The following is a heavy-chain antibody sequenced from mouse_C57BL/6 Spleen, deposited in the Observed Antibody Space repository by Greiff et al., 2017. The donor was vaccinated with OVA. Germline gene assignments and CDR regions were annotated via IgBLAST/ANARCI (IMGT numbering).Heavy chain of an antibody. V-gene: IGHV1-76*01. D-gene: IGHD1-1*01. J-gene: IGHJ3*01. CDR3: AREDYYGSSSFAY. CDR2: IYPGSGNT. Sequence: QVQLKQSGAELVRPGASVKLSCKASGYTFTDYYINWVKQRPGQGLEWIARIYPGSGNTYYNEKFKGKATLTAEKSSSTAYMQLSSLTSEDSAVYFCAREDYYGSSSFAYWGQGTLVTVSA. CDR1: GYTFTDYY.